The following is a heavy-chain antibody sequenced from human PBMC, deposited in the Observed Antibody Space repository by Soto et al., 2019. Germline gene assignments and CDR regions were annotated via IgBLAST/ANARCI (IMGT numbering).Heavy chain of an antibody. CDR1: GFTFSDYD. D-gene: IGHD6-19*01. CDR3: GRDLQGIAVVLSYYYGMDV. Sequence: QVELVESGGGLAKPGGSLRLSCAASGFTFSDYDMSWIRQAPGKGLEWVSYTSSSGSTIYYADSVKGRFTMSRDNAKNSLYLHMDSLRVEDTAVYYCGRDLQGIAVVLSYYYGMDVWGQGTTVTVSS. CDR2: TSSSGSTI. J-gene: IGHJ6*02. V-gene: IGHV3-11*01.